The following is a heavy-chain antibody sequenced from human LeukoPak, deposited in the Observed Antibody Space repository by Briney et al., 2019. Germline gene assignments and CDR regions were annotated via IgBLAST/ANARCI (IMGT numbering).Heavy chain of an antibody. D-gene: IGHD2-15*01. CDR3: AKVGYWSVNCFRTHDY. Sequence: GGSLRLSCAVSGFTFSAVVMSWVRQAPGNGREWVSAISGQGGGTYYAAYVKGRFTISRDNSKKTVYLQMNSLRSADTATYYCAKVGYWSVNCFRTHDYWGQGALVTVSS. V-gene: IGHV3-23*01. CDR2: ISGQGGGT. J-gene: IGHJ4*02. CDR1: GFTFSAVV.